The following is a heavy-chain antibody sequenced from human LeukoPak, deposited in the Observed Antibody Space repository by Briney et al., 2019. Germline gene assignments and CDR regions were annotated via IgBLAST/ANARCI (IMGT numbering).Heavy chain of an antibody. V-gene: IGHV3-21*01. Sequence: GGSLRLSCAASGFTFSSYSMNWVRQAPGKGLEWVSSIISSSSYMFYADSVKGRFTISRDNAKNSLYLQMNSLRAEDTAVYYCARDRTTVVGKPSYFDYWGQGTLDTVSS. CDR1: GFTFSSYS. D-gene: IGHD6-19*01. CDR3: ARDRTTVVGKPSYFDY. CDR2: IISSSSYM. J-gene: IGHJ4*02.